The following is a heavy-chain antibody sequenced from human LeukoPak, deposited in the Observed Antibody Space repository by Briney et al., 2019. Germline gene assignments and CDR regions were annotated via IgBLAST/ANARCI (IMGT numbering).Heavy chain of an antibody. CDR2: ISSSSSTI. V-gene: IGHV3-48*04. D-gene: IGHD3-10*02. CDR1: GFTFSSYS. CDR3: ARRTMWTDY. J-gene: IGHJ4*02. Sequence: GGSLRLSCAASGFTFSSYSMNWVRQAPGKGLEWVSYISSSSSTIYYADSVKGRFTISRDNAKNSLYLQMNSLRAEDTAVYYCARRTMWTDYWGQGTLVTVSS.